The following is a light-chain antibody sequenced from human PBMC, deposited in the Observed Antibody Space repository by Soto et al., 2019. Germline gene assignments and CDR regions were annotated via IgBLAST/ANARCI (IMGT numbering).Light chain of an antibody. CDR1: SSDVGTYNL. J-gene: IGLJ2*01. CDR3: CSYASSGTFVL. V-gene: IGLV2-23*03. Sequence: QSALTQPASVSGSPGQSITISCTGTSSDVGTYNLVSWYQQHPLKAPKLIIYEGSKRPSGVSNRFSGSESGNTASLTISGLQAEDEADYHCCSYASSGTFVLFVGGTKLTVL. CDR2: EGS.